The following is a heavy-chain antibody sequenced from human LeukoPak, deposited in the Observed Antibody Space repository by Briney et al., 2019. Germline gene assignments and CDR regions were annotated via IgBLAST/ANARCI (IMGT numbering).Heavy chain of an antibody. D-gene: IGHD6-19*01. V-gene: IGHV3-30-3*01. CDR3: ASGSIGWAFDY. CDR2: ISYDGSNK. CDR1: GFTFSSYA. J-gene: IGHJ4*02. Sequence: GGSLRLSCAASGFTFSSYAMHWVRQAPGKGLEWVAVISYDGSNKYYADSVKGRFTISRDNSKNTLYLQMNSLRAEDTAVYYCASGSIGWAFDYWGQGTLVTVSS.